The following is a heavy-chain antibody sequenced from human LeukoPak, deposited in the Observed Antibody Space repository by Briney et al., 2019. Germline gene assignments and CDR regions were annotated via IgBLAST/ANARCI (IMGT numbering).Heavy chain of an antibody. V-gene: IGHV3-53*01. CDR2: IYSGGST. CDR3: GGGGGGYWGGFDY. D-gene: IGHD3-10*01. CDR1: GFTVSSNY. Sequence: PGGSLRLSCAASGFTVSSNYMSWVRQAPGKGLGWVSVIYSGGSTYYADSVKGRFTISRDNSKDTLYLQMNSLRAEDTAGYYCGGGGGGYWGGFDYWGQGTLVTVSS. J-gene: IGHJ4*02.